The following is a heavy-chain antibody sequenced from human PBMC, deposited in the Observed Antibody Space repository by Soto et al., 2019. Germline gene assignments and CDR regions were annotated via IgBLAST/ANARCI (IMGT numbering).Heavy chain of an antibody. CDR1: GFTFSSYA. J-gene: IGHJ4*02. Sequence: SLRLSCESSGFTFSSYAMNWVRQAPGKGLEWVAVISYDGSNKYYADSVKGLVTISRDNSKNTLYLQMNSLRAEDTAVYYCARGGHDYYDSSGYYYIDYWGQGTLVPVSS. D-gene: IGHD3-22*01. CDR3: ARGGHDYYDSSGYYYIDY. V-gene: IGHV3-30-3*01. CDR2: ISYDGSNK.